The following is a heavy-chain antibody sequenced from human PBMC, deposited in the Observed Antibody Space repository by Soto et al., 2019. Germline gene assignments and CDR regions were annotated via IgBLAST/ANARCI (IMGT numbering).Heavy chain of an antibody. J-gene: IGHJ4*02. D-gene: IGHD6-13*01. CDR2: ISFDGSNK. CDR1: GFTFSSND. Sequence: QVQLVESGGGVVQPGRSLRLSCAASGFTFSSNDMHWVRQAPGKGLEWVAIISFDGSNKYYTDSVKGRFTISRDNSKNTLYLQMNTLRVDDTAVYYCAKKDSRTCYRAHFDYWGQGTLLTVSS. V-gene: IGHV3-30*18. CDR3: AKKDSRTCYRAHFDY.